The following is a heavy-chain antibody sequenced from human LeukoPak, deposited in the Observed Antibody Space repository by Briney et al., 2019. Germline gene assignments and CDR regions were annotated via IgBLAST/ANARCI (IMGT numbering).Heavy chain of an antibody. V-gene: IGHV3-48*01. CDR3: ARGQSSYGGYYMDV. CDR1: GFTFSSYS. J-gene: IGHJ6*03. D-gene: IGHD3-16*01. CDR2: ISSSSTI. Sequence: GGALRLSCAASGFTFSSYSMNWVRQAPGEGVEWVSYISSSSTIYYADSVKGRFTISRDNTKNSLYLQMNSLRAEDTAVYYCARGQSSYGGYYMDVWGKGTTVTVSS.